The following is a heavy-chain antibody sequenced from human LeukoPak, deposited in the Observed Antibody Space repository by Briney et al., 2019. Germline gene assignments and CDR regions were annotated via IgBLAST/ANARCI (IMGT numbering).Heavy chain of an antibody. CDR3: ASPRGSYTPVLYYFHY. CDR2: IIPVFGTP. CDR1: GYTFTSYG. Sequence: GASVKVSCKASGYTFTSYGISWVRQAPGQGLEWMGGIIPVFGTPKYAQKFQGRVTITADESTSTANMELSSLRSEDTAVYYCASPRGSYTPVLYYFHYWGQGTLVTVSS. D-gene: IGHD1-26*01. V-gene: IGHV1-69*13. J-gene: IGHJ4*02.